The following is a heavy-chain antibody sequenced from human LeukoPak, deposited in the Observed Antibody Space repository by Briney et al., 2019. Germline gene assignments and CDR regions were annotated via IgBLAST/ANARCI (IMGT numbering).Heavy chain of an antibody. D-gene: IGHD3-16*02. CDR1: GYSFTKYW. J-gene: IGHJ4*02. Sequence: GESLEISCKASGYSFTKYWIVWVRQMPGKGLEWMGFIYPGGSDARYSPSFQGQVTISADKSVSTAHLQWSSLKASDTAIYYCARLGVSTLGGVIVSSYFFDYWGQGTLVTVSS. V-gene: IGHV5-51*01. CDR3: ARLGVSTLGGVIVSSYFFDY. CDR2: IYPGGSDA.